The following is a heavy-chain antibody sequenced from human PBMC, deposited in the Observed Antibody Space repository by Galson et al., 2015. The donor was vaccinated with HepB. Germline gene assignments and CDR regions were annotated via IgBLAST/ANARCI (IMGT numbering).Heavy chain of an antibody. V-gene: IGHV4-30-4*01. J-gene: IGHJ4*02. CDR2: IYYSGST. D-gene: IGHD6-19*01. Sequence: TLSLTCAVSGGSISSADYYWSWIRQPPGKGLEWIGYIYYSGSTYYNPSLKSRVTISVDTSKNQFSLKLSSVTAADTAVYYCARLPNSSGWTYYFDYWGQGTLVTVSS. CDR3: ARLPNSSGWTYYFDY. CDR1: GGSISSADYY.